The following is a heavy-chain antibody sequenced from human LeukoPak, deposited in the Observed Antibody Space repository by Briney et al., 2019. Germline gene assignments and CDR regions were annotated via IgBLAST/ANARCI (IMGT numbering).Heavy chain of an antibody. J-gene: IGHJ4*02. CDR2: IYHSGST. D-gene: IGHD5-18*01. V-gene: IGHV4-4*02. CDR3: AREGGDTSGHSYGRLGFDY. Sequence: SETLSLTCAVSGGSISSSNWWSWVRQPPGKGLEWIGEIYHSGSTNYNPSLKSRVTISVDKSKNQFSLKLSSVTAADTAVYYCAREGGDTSGHSYGRLGFDYWGQGTLVTVSS. CDR1: GGSISSSNW.